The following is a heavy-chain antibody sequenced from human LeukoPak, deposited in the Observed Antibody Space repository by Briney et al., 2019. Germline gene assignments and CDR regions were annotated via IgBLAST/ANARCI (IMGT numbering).Heavy chain of an antibody. CDR2: FYHSGST. CDR1: GYYISDGYY. J-gene: IGHJ4*02. Sequence: PSEILSLTCTVSGYYISDGYYWGWIRPPPGKGLEWIGSFYHSGSTYYNPSLKSRVTISVDTSKNQFSLKLSSVTAADTAVYYCARDPTGYCSSASCYTAYWGQGTPVTVTS. D-gene: IGHD2-2*02. CDR3: ARDPTGYCSSASCYTAY. V-gene: IGHV4-38-2*02.